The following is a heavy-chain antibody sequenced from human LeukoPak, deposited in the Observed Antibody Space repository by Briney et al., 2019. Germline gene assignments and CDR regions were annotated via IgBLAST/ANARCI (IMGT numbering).Heavy chain of an antibody. CDR1: GFTFSSYS. CDR2: ISSSSSTI. CDR3: ARDRSWSAGEYYFDY. J-gene: IGHJ4*02. D-gene: IGHD3-10*01. V-gene: IGHV3-48*01. Sequence: GGSLRLSCAASGFTFSSYSMNWVRQAPGKGLEWVSYISSSSSTIYYADSVKGRFTISRDNAKNSLYLQMNSLRAEDTAVYYCARDRSWSAGEYYFDYWGQGTLVTVSS.